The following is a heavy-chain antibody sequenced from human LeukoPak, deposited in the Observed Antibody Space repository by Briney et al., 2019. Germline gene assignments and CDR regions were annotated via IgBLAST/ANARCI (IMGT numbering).Heavy chain of an antibody. CDR2: INAGNGNT. CDR3: ALSSSGWYRDFDY. V-gene: IGHV1-3*01. D-gene: IGHD6-19*01. CDR1: GYTFTSYA. J-gene: IGHJ4*02. Sequence: ASVKVSFKASGYTFTSYAMHWVRQAPGQRLEWMGWINAGNGNTKYSQKFQGRVTITRDTSASTAYMELSSLRSEDTAVYYCALSSSGWYRDFDYWGQGTLVTVSS.